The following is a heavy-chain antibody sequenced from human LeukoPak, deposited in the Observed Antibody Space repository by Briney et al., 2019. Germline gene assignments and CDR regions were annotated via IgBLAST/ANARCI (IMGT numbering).Heavy chain of an antibody. Sequence: GASVKVSCKASGYTFTSYGISWVRQAPGQGLEWMGWISGYNGNTNYAQNLQGRVTITADKSTSTAYMELSSLRSEDTAVYYCARGLEMVTITTLDYWGQGTLVTVSS. CDR3: ARGLEMVTITTLDY. V-gene: IGHV1-18*01. CDR2: ISGYNGNT. CDR1: GYTFTSYG. J-gene: IGHJ4*02. D-gene: IGHD5-24*01.